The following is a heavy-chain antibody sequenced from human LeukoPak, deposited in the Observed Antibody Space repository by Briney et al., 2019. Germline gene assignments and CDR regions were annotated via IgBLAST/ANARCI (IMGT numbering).Heavy chain of an antibody. Sequence: GGSLRLSCAAPGFTFSSYSMNWVRQAPGKGLEWVSSISSSSSYIYYADSVKGRFTISRDNAKNSLYLQMNSLRAEDTAVYYCARDQTYGSVKLYYYYGMDVWGQGTTVTVSS. CDR3: ARDQTYGSVKLYYYYGMDV. J-gene: IGHJ6*02. CDR1: GFTFSSYS. CDR2: ISSSSSYI. D-gene: IGHD3-10*01. V-gene: IGHV3-21*01.